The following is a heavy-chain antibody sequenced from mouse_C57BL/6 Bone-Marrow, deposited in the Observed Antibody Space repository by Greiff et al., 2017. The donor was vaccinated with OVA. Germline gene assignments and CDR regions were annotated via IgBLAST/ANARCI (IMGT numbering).Heavy chain of an antibody. J-gene: IGHJ2*01. CDR2: IDPETGGT. Sequence: LQESGAELVRPGASVTLSCKASGYTFTDYEMHWVKQTPVHGLEWIGAIDPETGGTAYNQKFKGKAILTADKSSSTAYMELRSLTSEDSAVYYCTRASSYRFDYWGQGTTLTVSS. D-gene: IGHD1-1*01. CDR3: TRASSYRFDY. V-gene: IGHV1-15*01. CDR1: GYTFTDYE.